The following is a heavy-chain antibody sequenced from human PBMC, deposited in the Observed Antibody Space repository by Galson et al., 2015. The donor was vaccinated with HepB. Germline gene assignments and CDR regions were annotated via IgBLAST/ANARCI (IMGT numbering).Heavy chain of an antibody. Sequence: SLRLSCAASGFPFSSYGMHWVRQAPGEGLEWVTLIRYGGSTKSYADSVKGRFTISRDNSKNTLYLQMNSLRAEDTAVFYCARDITGEGGAFDIWGQGTMVSVSS. V-gene: IGHV3-33*01. J-gene: IGHJ3*02. CDR1: GFPFSSYG. CDR2: IRYGGSTK. D-gene: IGHD7-27*01. CDR3: ARDITGEGGAFDI.